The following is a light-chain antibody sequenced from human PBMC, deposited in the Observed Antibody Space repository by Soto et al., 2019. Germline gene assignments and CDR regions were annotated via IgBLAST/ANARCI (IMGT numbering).Light chain of an antibody. CDR1: QSVSSSY. J-gene: IGKJ4*01. CDR2: GAS. V-gene: IGKV3-20*01. CDR3: QQYGSSRVT. Sequence: ELVLTQSPGTLSLSPGERATLSCRASQSVSSSYLAWYQQKPGQAPRLLIDGASSRATGIPDRFSGSGSGTDFTLAISRLEPEDVAVSYCQQYGSSRVTFGGGTKVEIK.